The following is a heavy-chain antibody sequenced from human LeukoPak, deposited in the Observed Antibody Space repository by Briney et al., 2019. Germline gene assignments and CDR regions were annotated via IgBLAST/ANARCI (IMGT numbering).Heavy chain of an antibody. V-gene: IGHV4-34*01. CDR3: ASTGGVVVAATPLGWFDP. Sequence: SETLSLTCAVYGGSFSGYYWSWIRQPPGKGLEWIGEINHSGSTNYNPSLKSRVTISVDTSKNQFSLKLSSVTAADTAVYYCASTGGVVVAATPLGWFDPWGQGTLVTVSS. CDR1: GGSFSGYY. D-gene: IGHD2-15*01. J-gene: IGHJ5*02. CDR2: INHSGST.